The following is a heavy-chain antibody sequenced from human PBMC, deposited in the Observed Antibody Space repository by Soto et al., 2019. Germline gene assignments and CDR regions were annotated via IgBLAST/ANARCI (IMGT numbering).Heavy chain of an antibody. CDR2: IGSSGSTI. J-gene: IGHJ4*02. CDR3: ARATYSSSYYFDS. V-gene: IGHV3-48*03. CDR1: GFTFSSFE. Sequence: VGSLRLSCAASGFTFSSFEMNWVRQAPGKGLEWVSKIGSSGSTIWYADSVKGRFTISRDNAKNSLYLQMNSLRGEDTAVYYCARATYSSSYYFDSWGQGTLVTVSS. D-gene: IGHD6-6*01.